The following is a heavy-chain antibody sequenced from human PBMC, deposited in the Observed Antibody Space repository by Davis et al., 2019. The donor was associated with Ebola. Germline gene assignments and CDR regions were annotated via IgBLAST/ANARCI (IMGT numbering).Heavy chain of an antibody. J-gene: IGHJ4*02. V-gene: IGHV1-18*04. CDR2: ISAYNGNT. D-gene: IGHD3-9*01. Sequence: ASVKVSCKASGYTFTSYGISWVRQAPGQGLEWMGWISAYNGNTNYAQKLQGRVTMTTDTSTSTAYMELRSLRSDDTAVYYCARDRRIEVYYDILTGYYRGGSFDYWGQGTLVTVSS. CDR1: GYTFTSYG. CDR3: ARDRRIEVYYDILTGYYRGGSFDY.